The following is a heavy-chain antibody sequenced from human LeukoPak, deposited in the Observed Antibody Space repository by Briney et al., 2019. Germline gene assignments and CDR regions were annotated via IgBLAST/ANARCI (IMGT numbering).Heavy chain of an antibody. D-gene: IGHD1-26*01. J-gene: IGHJ4*02. CDR2: INEDGSTT. V-gene: IGHV3-74*01. CDR3: VRDLGGRSGH. Sequence: GGSLRLSCAASGFTFSSNWMHWVRQAPGKGLVWASRINEDGSTTNYADSVKGRSTIFRDNAKNTLYLQMNSLRAEDTAVYYCVRDLGGRSGHWGQGTLVTVYS. CDR1: GFTFSSNW.